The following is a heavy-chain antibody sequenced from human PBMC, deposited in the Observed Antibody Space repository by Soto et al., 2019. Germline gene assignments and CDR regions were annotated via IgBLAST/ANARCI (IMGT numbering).Heavy chain of an antibody. J-gene: IGHJ4*02. CDR3: ARAYDWNTAYFDY. Sequence: GGSLRLSCAASGFTFSSYAMHWVRQAPGKGLEYVSAISSNGGSTYYANSVKGRFTISRDNFKNTLYLQMNSLRAEDTAVYFCARAYDWNTAYFDYWGRGTLVTVSS. CDR1: GFTFSSYA. D-gene: IGHD1-20*01. V-gene: IGHV3-64*01. CDR2: ISSNGGST.